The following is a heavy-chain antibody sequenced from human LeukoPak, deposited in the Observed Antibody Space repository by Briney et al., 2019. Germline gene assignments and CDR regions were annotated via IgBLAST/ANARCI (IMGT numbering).Heavy chain of an antibody. Sequence: SETLSLTCTVSGGSISSSSYYWGWIRRPPGKGLEWIGSIYYSGSTYYNPSLKSRVTISVDTSKNQFSLKLSSVTAADTAVYYCARRETTVTTLGWFDPWGQGTLVTVSS. V-gene: IGHV4-39*01. D-gene: IGHD4-17*01. CDR3: ARRETTVTTLGWFDP. CDR2: IYYSGST. J-gene: IGHJ5*02. CDR1: GGSISSSSYY.